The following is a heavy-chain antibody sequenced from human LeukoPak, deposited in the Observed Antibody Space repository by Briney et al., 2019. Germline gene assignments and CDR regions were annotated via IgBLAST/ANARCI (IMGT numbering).Heavy chain of an antibody. D-gene: IGHD5-24*01. CDR1: GGSLSSSY. V-gene: IGHV4-59*08. CDR2: IDFSGST. CDR3: VIRRDGFIDN. J-gene: IGHJ4*02. Sequence: PSETLSLTCTVSGGSLSSSYWSWIRQPPGKGLEWIGDIDFSGSTNYNPSPKSRLTISVDASKNQSSLKLSTEAPPHTSVYYSVIRRDGFIDNWGQGTLLTVSS.